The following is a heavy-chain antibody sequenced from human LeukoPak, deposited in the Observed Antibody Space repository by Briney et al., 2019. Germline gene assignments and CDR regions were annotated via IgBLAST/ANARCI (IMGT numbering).Heavy chain of an antibody. CDR3: VRDAQRGFDYSNSLRY. D-gene: IGHD4-11*01. CDR2: IWSDGTNS. J-gene: IGHJ4*01. Sequence: GGSLTLSCAASGFIYSHYGMHWVRQAPGEGLEWVAVIWSDGTNSFYGGSVKGRFTISRDNSQNTLFLQMDSLRVEDTAVYYCVRDAQRGFDYSNSLRYWGHGTLVTVSS. V-gene: IGHV3-33*08. CDR1: GFIYSHYG.